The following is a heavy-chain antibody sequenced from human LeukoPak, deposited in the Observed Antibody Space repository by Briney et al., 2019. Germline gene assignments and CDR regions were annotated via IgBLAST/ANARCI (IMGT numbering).Heavy chain of an antibody. D-gene: IGHD1-26*01. CDR3: AKGRWEVNLSDAFDI. Sequence: PGGSLRLSCAASGYTFSSYAMSWVRQAPGKGPEWVSGLCGSCGSTYYAESVKGRFTISRDNSKNTLYLQMSSLRAEDTAVYYCAKGRWEVNLSDAFDIWGQGALVTVSS. CDR2: LCGSCGST. V-gene: IGHV3-23*01. J-gene: IGHJ3*02. CDR1: GYTFSSYA.